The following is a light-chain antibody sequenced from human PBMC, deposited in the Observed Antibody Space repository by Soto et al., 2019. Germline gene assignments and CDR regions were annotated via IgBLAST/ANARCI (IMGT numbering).Light chain of an antibody. CDR1: QSVSNS. CDR2: DTS. CDR3: QQRSNWPLT. Sequence: EIVLTQSPATLSLSPGERAALSCRDSQSVSNSLAWYQQKPGQAPRLLVYDTSNRATGIPARFSGGGSGTDFTLTISSLEPEDFAVYYCQQRSNWPLTFGGGTKVEIK. V-gene: IGKV3-11*01. J-gene: IGKJ4*01.